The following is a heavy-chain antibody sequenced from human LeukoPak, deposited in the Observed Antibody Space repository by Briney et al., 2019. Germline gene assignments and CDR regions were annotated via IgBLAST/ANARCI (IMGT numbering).Heavy chain of an antibody. D-gene: IGHD2-2*01. CDR3: ARARYQLPFDY. CDR1: GGSISSYY. CDR2: IYTSGST. V-gene: IGHV4-4*07. Sequence: SETLSLTCTVSGGSISSYYWSWIRQPAGKGLGWIGRIYTSGSTNYNPSLKSRVTMSVDTSKNQFSLKLSSVTAADTAVYYCARARYQLPFDYWGQGTLVTVSS. J-gene: IGHJ4*02.